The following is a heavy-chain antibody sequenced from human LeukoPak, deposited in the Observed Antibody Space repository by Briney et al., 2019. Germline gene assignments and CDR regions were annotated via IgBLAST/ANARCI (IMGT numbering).Heavy chain of an antibody. J-gene: IGHJ4*02. D-gene: IGHD1-1*01. CDR1: GFTFSNAW. CDR3: TTDRGPTAHWFDY. Sequence: GGSLRLSCAASGFTFSNAWMSWVRQAPGKGLEWVGRIKSKTDGGTTDYAAPVKGRFTISRDDSKNTLYLQMNSLKTEDTAVYYCTTDRGPTAHWFDYWGQGTLVTVSS. CDR2: IKSKTDGGTT. V-gene: IGHV3-15*01.